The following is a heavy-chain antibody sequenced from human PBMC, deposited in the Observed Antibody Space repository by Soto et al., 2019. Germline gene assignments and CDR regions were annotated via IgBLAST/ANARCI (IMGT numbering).Heavy chain of an antibody. CDR3: ASSYDSSVFEY. Sequence: GGSVRLSCAASGFTFSSYAMHWVRQAPGKGLEWVAVISYDGSNKYYADSVKGRFTISRDNSKNTLYLQMNSLRAEDTAVYYCASSYDSSVFEYWGQGTLVTVSS. CDR2: ISYDGSNK. J-gene: IGHJ4*02. CDR1: GFTFSSYA. V-gene: IGHV3-30-3*01. D-gene: IGHD3-22*01.